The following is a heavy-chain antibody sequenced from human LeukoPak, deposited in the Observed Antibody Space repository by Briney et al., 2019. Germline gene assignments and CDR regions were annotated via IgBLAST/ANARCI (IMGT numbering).Heavy chain of an antibody. CDR1: GFSLSTRAVG. D-gene: IGHD1-26*01. CDR2: IYWDDDK. V-gene: IGHV2-5*02. CDR3: AHRDGSNFVNWFDP. J-gene: IGHJ5*02. Sequence: SGPTLVNPTPTLTLTCTFSGFSLSTRAVGVGWIRQPPGKALEWLSLIYWDDDKRYSPSLKSRLTITKDTSKNQVVLTMTNMDHVDTATYYCAHRDGSNFVNWFDPWGQGTLVTVSS.